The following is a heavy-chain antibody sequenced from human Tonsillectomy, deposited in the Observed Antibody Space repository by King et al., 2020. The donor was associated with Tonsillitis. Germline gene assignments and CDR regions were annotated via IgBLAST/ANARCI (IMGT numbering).Heavy chain of an antibody. CDR2: INPNSGGT. D-gene: IGHD6-19*01. CDR1: GYTFTDYY. V-gene: IGHV1-2*02. Sequence: QAQLVQSGAEVRKPGASVKVSCKASGYTFTDYYMHWVRQAPGQGLEWMGWINPNSGGTNYAQKFQGRVTMTGDTSISTAYMELSGLRSDDTALYYCARDLLEAVAVYFFASWGQGTLVTVSS. CDR3: ARDLLEAVAVYFFAS. J-gene: IGHJ5*01.